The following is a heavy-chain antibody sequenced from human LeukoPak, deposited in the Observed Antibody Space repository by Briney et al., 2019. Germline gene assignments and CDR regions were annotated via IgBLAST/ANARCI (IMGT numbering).Heavy chain of an antibody. CDR1: GGSINSTKW. J-gene: IGHJ4*02. Sequence: PSGTLSLTCAVSGGSINSTKWWTWVRQPPGKGLEWIGEIYHSGGTNYNPSLKSRVTISADKSRNQFSLKLYSVTAADTAVYYCARGSTWSDYWGQGTLVSVCS. V-gene: IGHV4-4*02. D-gene: IGHD6-13*01. CDR3: ARGSTWSDY. CDR2: IYHSGGT.